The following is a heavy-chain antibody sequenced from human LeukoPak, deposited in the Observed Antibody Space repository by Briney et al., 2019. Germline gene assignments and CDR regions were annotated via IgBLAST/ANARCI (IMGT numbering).Heavy chain of an antibody. D-gene: IGHD2-2*01. V-gene: IGHV3-30-3*01. CDR2: ISYDGSNK. CDR1: GFTFSSYA. J-gene: IGHJ3*02. CDR3: AGFLKVVPAATIPPVAFDI. Sequence: QAGGSLRLSCAASGFTFSSYAMHWVRQAPGKGLGWVAVISYDGSNKYYADSVKGRFTISRDNSKNTLYLQMNSLRAEDTAVYYCAGFLKVVPAATIPPVAFDIWGQGTMVTVSS.